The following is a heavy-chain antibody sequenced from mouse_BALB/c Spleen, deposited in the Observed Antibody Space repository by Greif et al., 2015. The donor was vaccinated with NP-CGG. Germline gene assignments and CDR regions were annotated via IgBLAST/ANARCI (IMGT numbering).Heavy chain of an antibody. CDR3: ARGRGITTGAWFAY. CDR1: GFTFSSYA. D-gene: IGHD2-4*01. Sequence: DVMLVESGGGLVKPGGSLKLSCAASGFTFSSYAMSWVRQTPEKRLEWVASISSGGSTYYPDSVKGRFTISRDNARNILYLQMSSLRSEDTAMYYCARGRGITTGAWFAYWGQGTLVTVSA. V-gene: IGHV5-6-5*01. J-gene: IGHJ3*01. CDR2: ISSGGST.